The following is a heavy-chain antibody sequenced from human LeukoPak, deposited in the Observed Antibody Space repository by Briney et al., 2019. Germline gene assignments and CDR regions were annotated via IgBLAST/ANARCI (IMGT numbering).Heavy chain of an antibody. Sequence: AGGSLRLSCAASGFTFSDYAMHWVRQAPGKGLEWVAFLRLDGSNKNYADSVKGRFTISRDNSKNTLYLQMNSLRAEDTAVYYCAKPAKTDYADYWGQGTLVTVSS. CDR3: AKPAKTDYADY. J-gene: IGHJ4*02. D-gene: IGHD1-14*01. V-gene: IGHV3-30*02. CDR2: LRLDGSNK. CDR1: GFTFSDYA.